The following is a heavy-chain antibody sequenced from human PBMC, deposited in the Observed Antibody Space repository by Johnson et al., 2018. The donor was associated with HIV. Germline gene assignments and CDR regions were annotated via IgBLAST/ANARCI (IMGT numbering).Heavy chain of an antibody. CDR3: AKEYRQQGVGAFDI. J-gene: IGHJ3*02. D-gene: IGHD3-10*01. V-gene: IGHV3-30*18. CDR2: ISYDGSHK. CDR1: GFTFRSYG. Sequence: QVQLVESGGGVVQPGRSLRLSCAASGFTFRSYGMHWVRQAPGKGLEWVAVISYDGSHKYYGDSVKGRLTISRDNSKNTLYLQMNSLRTDDTAVYYCAKEYRQQGVGAFDIWGQGTMVTVSS.